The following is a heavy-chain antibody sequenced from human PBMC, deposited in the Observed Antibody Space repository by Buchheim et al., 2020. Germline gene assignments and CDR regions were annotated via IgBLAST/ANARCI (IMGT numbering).Heavy chain of an antibody. CDR2: IKQDESEK. J-gene: IGHJ4*02. CDR3: VREPQGLYERN. D-gene: IGHD3-16*01. V-gene: IGHV3-7*01. Sequence: EVQLVESGGGLVQPGGSLRLSCAASGFTFRDYWMTWVRQVPGKGLEWVADIKQDESEKFYVDSVRGRFTVSRDNAQSLLFFQMNSLRAEDTAVYYCVREPQGLYERNWGQGTL. CDR1: GFTFRDYW.